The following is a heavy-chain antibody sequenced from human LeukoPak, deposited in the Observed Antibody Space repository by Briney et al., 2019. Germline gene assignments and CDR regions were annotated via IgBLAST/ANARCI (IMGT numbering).Heavy chain of an antibody. D-gene: IGHD5-24*01. V-gene: IGHV1-18*01. Sequence: ASVKVSCKASGYTFTSYGISWVRQAPGQGLEWMGWISAYNGNTNYAQKLQGRVTMTTDTSTSTAYMELRSLRSDDTAVYYCARDPLQEYYYYGMDVWGQGTTVTVSS. CDR2: ISAYNGNT. CDR3: ARDPLQEYYYYGMDV. CDR1: GYTFTSYG. J-gene: IGHJ6*02.